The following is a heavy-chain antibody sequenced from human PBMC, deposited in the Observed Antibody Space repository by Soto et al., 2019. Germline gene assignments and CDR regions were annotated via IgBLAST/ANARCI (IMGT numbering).Heavy chain of an antibody. CDR2: IYHSGST. CDR3: ARDRKITMVRGEPRDYYGMDV. CDR1: GGSISSSNW. Sequence: SETLSLTCAVSGGSISSSNWWSWVRQPPGKGLEWIGEIYHSGSTNYNPSLKSRVTISVDKSKNQFSLKLSSVAAADTAVYYCARDRKITMVRGEPRDYYGMDVWGQGATVT. J-gene: IGHJ6*02. D-gene: IGHD3-10*01. V-gene: IGHV4-4*02.